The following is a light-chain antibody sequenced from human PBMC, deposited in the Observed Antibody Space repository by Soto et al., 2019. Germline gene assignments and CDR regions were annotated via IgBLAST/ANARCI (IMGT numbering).Light chain of an antibody. CDR1: QSVSSN. CDR2: GAS. CDR3: PQCYSPPLS. Sequence: EIVMTQSPATLSVSPGERATLSCRASQSVSSNLAWYQQKPGQAPRLLIYGASTRATGIPARFSGSGSGTDFTLTISGLQPEDFASYYCPQCYSPPLSFGGGTKVDIK. V-gene: IGKV3-15*01. J-gene: IGKJ4*01.